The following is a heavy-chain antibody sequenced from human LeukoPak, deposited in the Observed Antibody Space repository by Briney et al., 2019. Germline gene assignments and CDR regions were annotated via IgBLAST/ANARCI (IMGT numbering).Heavy chain of an antibody. Sequence: GGSLRLSCAASGFTFSSYWMSWVRQAPGKGLECVANIKQDGSEKYYVDSVKGRFTISRDNAKNSLYLQMNSLRAEDTAVYYCARARTGTRNSVDPWGQGTLVTVSS. CDR2: IKQDGSEK. D-gene: IGHD1-7*01. V-gene: IGHV3-7*01. J-gene: IGHJ5*02. CDR1: GFTFSSYW. CDR3: ARARTGTRNSVDP.